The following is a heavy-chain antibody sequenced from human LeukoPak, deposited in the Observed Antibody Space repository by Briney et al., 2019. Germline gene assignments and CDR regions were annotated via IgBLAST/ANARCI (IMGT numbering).Heavy chain of an antibody. Sequence: QPGGSLRLSCAASGFTFDDYAMHWVRQAPGKGLEWVSGISGSGGSTYYADSVKGRFTISRDNSKNTLYLQMNSLRAEDTAVYYCAKDGAYCSGGSCYSPFDYWGQGTLVTVSS. CDR3: AKDGAYCSGGSCYSPFDY. D-gene: IGHD2-15*01. V-gene: IGHV3-23*01. CDR1: GFTFDDYA. J-gene: IGHJ4*02. CDR2: ISGSGGST.